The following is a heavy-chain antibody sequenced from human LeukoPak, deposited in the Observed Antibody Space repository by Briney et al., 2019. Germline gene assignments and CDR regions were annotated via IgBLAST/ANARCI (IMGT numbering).Heavy chain of an antibody. CDR1: GFTFGDYT. CDR2: IRSKAYGGTT. CDR3: TSQRRLGCYDFWSGYCYYFDY. V-gene: IGHV3-49*04. D-gene: IGHD3-3*01. J-gene: IGHJ4*02. Sequence: GGSLRLSCTASGFTFGDYTMSWVRQAPGKGLEWVGFIRSKAYGGTTEYAASVKGRFTISRDDSKSIAYLQMNSLKTEDTAVYYCTSQRRLGCYDFWSGYCYYFDYWGQGTLVTVSS.